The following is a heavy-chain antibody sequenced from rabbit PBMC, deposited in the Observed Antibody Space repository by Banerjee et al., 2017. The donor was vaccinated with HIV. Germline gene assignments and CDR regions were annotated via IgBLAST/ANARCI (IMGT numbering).Heavy chain of an antibody. CDR1: GFSFNNKYV. D-gene: IGHD1-1*01. CDR2: VRPDAGNT. CDR3: AGSLVDNANL. V-gene: IGHV1S45*01. J-gene: IGHJ4*01. Sequence: QEQLEESGGGLVKPEGSLTLTCKASGFSFNNKYVMCWVRQAPGKGLEWIGCVRPDAGNTGYASWAKGRFTISKTSPTTVTLQMTSLTVADTATYLCAGSLVDNANLWGPGTLVTVS.